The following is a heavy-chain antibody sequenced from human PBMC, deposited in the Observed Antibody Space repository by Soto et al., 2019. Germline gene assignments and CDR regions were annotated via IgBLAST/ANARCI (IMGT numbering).Heavy chain of an antibody. J-gene: IGHJ6*02. Sequence: PSETLSLTCTVSGGSISSSSYYWGWIRQPPGKGLEWIGSIYYSGSTYYNPSLKSRVTISVDTSKNQFSLKLSSVTAADTAVYYCARHWNSRTIFGVVVEGTNYGMDVWGQGTTVTVSS. D-gene: IGHD3-3*01. CDR3: ARHWNSRTIFGVVVEGTNYGMDV. CDR2: IYYSGST. V-gene: IGHV4-39*01. CDR1: GGSISSSSYY.